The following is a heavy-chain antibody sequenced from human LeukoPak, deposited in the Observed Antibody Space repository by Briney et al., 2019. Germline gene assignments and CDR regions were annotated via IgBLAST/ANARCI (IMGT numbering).Heavy chain of an antibody. D-gene: IGHD7-27*01. Sequence: SETLSLTCIVSGASISTNTLYWGWVRQPPGKGLEWIASIHHTGTPYYNPSLKSRVTISVGTSKNQFSLQFSSVIAADTAVYYCMRHASGEPPRYWGQGTLVTASS. CDR3: MRHASGEPPRY. CDR1: GASISTNTLY. V-gene: IGHV4-39*01. CDR2: IHHTGTP. J-gene: IGHJ4*02.